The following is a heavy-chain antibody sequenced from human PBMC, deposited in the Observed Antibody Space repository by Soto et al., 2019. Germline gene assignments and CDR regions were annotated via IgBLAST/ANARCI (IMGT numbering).Heavy chain of an antibody. CDR2: ISSSSSTI. D-gene: IGHD6-6*01. CDR1: GFTFSSYS. Sequence: GXSRRLSCAASGFTFSSYSLNWLRQAPWKGLEWVSYISSSSSTIYYADSVKGRFTISRDNAKNSLYLQMNSLRDEDTAVYYCARLRSSLSYYFDYWGQGTLVTVSS. V-gene: IGHV3-48*02. CDR3: ARLRSSLSYYFDY. J-gene: IGHJ4*02.